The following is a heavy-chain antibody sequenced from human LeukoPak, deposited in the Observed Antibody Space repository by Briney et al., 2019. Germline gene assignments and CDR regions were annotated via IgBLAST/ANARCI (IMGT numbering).Heavy chain of an antibody. Sequence: ASVKVSCKASGYTFTGYYMHWVRQAPGQGLEWMGWINPNSGGTNYAQKFQGRVTMTRDTSISTAYMELSRLRSDDTAVYYCARDRFIAARGYFDYWGQGTLVTVSS. CDR2: INPNSGGT. D-gene: IGHD6-13*01. CDR1: GYTFTGYY. CDR3: ARDRFIAARGYFDY. V-gene: IGHV1-2*02. J-gene: IGHJ4*02.